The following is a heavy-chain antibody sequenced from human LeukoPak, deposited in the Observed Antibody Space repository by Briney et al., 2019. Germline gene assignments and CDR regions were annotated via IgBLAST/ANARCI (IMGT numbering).Heavy chain of an antibody. J-gene: IGHJ4*02. CDR2: IYYSGST. D-gene: IGHD1-26*01. Sequence: SETLSLTCTVSGGSISSYYWSWIRQPPGKGLEWIGYIYYSGSTNYNPSLKSRVTISVDTSKNQFSLKLSSVTAADTAVYYCARASGSYYFDYWGQGTLVTVSS. CDR3: ARASGSYYFDY. V-gene: IGHV4-59*12. CDR1: GGSISSYY.